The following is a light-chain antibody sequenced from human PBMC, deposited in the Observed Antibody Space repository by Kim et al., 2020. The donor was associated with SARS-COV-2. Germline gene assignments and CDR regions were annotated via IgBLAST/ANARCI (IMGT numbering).Light chain of an antibody. CDR2: DAS. J-gene: IGKJ1*01. Sequence: ASVGDRVTITCRASQSLNRWLAWYQQKPGKAPKLLIYDASSLNSGVPSRFSGSGSVAEFTLTISSLQPDDFATYYCQQYNSYPWTFGQGTKVDIK. V-gene: IGKV1-5*01. CDR3: QQYNSYPWT. CDR1: QSLNRW.